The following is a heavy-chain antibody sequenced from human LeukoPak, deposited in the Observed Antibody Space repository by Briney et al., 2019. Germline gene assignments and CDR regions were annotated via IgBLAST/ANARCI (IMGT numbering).Heavy chain of an antibody. Sequence: GASVKVSCKASGGTFSSYAISWVRQAPGQGLEWMGRIIPILGIANYAQKFQGRVTITADKSTSTAYMELSSLRSEDTAVYYCARASRGLLVDYWGQGTLVTVSS. J-gene: IGHJ4*02. CDR3: ARASRGLLVDY. CDR2: IIPILGIA. V-gene: IGHV1-69*04. D-gene: IGHD3-10*01. CDR1: GGTFSSYA.